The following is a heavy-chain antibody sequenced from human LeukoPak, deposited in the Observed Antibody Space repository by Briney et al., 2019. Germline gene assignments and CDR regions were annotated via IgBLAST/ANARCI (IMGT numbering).Heavy chain of an antibody. CDR1: GFTFSDYY. Sequence: PGGSLRLSCAASGFTFSDYYMSWIRQAPGKGLEWVSYISSSSSYTNYADSVKGRFTISRDNAKNSLYLQMNSPRAEDTAVYYCARDYLRGAIRGYFDYWGQGTLVTVSS. V-gene: IGHV3-11*06. J-gene: IGHJ4*02. CDR2: ISSSSSYT. D-gene: IGHD3-10*01. CDR3: ARDYLRGAIRGYFDY.